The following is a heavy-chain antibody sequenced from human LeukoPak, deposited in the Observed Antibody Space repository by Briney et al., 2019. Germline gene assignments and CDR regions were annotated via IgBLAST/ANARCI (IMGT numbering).Heavy chain of an antibody. CDR3: ARLPTVVTRDY. Sequence: PSETLSLTCAVYGGSFSGYYWSWILQPPGKGLEWIGEINHSGSTNYNPSLKSRVTISVDTSKNQFSLKLSSVTAADTAVYYCARLPTVVTRDYWGQGTLVTISS. V-gene: IGHV4-34*01. CDR1: GGSFSGYY. J-gene: IGHJ4*02. CDR2: INHSGST. D-gene: IGHD4-23*01.